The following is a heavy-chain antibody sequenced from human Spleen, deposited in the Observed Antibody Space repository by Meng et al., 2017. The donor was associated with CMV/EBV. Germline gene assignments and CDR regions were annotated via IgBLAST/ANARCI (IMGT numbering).Heavy chain of an antibody. CDR1: GGSVSSGSYY. V-gene: IGHV4-61*01. CDR2: IYCSGTA. D-gene: IGHD7-27*01. J-gene: IGHJ4*02. Sequence: GSLRLSCTVSGGSVSSGSYYWSWIRQPPGKGLEWIGNIYCSGTANYNPSLKSRFTISVQTARNQFSLKLTSVTAADTAVYFCARGPLNWVGFDSWGPGALVTVSS. CDR3: ARGPLNWVGFDS.